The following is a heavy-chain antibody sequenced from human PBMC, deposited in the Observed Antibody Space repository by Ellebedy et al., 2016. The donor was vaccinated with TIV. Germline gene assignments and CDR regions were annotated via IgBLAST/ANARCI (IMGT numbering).Heavy chain of an antibody. CDR2: IIPIFGTA. CDR1: GGTFSSYA. Sequence: AASVKVSCKASGGTFSSYAISWVRQAPGQGLEWMGGIIPIFGTANYAQKFQGRVTITADESTSTAYMELSSLRSEDTAVYYCARESDSSGYYPLPGRWFDPWGQGTLVTVSS. J-gene: IGHJ5*02. V-gene: IGHV1-69*13. CDR3: ARESDSSGYYPLPGRWFDP. D-gene: IGHD3-22*01.